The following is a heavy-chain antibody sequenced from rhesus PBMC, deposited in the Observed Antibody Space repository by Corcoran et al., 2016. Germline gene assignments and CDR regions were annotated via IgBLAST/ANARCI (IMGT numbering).Heavy chain of an antibody. CDR3: ARVNSYYGSGYYLDY. Sequence: QVQLQESGPGLVKPSETLSLTCAVSGYSISSGYYWGWIRQPPGKGLEYIGDISGSSGSTYYNPALKSRVTISKDTSKTQFSLKLSSVTAADTAVYYCARVNSYYGSGYYLDYWGQGVLVTVSS. CDR2: ISGSSGST. D-gene: IGHD3-28*01. V-gene: IGHV4-99*02. J-gene: IGHJ4*01. CDR1: GYSISSGYY.